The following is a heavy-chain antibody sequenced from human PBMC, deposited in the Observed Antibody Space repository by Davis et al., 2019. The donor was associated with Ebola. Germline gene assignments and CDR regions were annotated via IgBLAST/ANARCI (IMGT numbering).Heavy chain of an antibody. CDR3: ATTQWLREFDN. D-gene: IGHD6-19*01. J-gene: IGHJ4*02. CDR1: GFTFTYYA. CDR2: VDCGGRTT. V-gene: IGHV3-74*01. Sequence: GESLKISCAASGFTFTYYAMHWVRQGPGKGLEWLSLVDCGGRTTRHADSVRGRFTIFRDNDKNTLYLQMNSLRVDDTAVYYCATTQWLREFDNWGQGTLVTVSS.